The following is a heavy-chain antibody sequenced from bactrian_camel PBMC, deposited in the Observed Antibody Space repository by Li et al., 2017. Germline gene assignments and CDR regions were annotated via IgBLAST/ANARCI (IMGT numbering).Heavy chain of an antibody. CDR3: AADRALDDDCYVGSLYTDFAY. Sequence: HVQLVESGGGLVQPGGSLRLSCVASGYTLPMNMGWFRRLPGQEREGVGAIGRDGTDTYPDSVKGRFTVCKDNAKNTLYLQMNSLKPEDTGMYYCAADRALDDDCYVGSLYTDFAYWGQGTQVTVS. CDR2: IGRDGTD. J-gene: IGHJ6*01. CDR1: GYTLPMN. V-gene: IGHV3S53*01. D-gene: IGHD3*01.